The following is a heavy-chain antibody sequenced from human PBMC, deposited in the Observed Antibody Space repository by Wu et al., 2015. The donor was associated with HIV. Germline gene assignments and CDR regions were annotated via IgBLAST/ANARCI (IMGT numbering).Heavy chain of an antibody. Sequence: QVQLVQSGAEVKKPGASVKVSCGTSGYTFTNYYIHWVRQAPGHGLEWMAWINPSGGATIYAEAFEGRVTVTTDTSTSTAYMELRSLTSDDTANYFCLTAIIGVVYWGQGTVVTVSS. V-gene: IGHV1-2*02. CDR1: GYTFTNYY. D-gene: IGHD2/OR15-2a*01. J-gene: IGHJ4*02. CDR2: INPSGGAT. CDR3: LTAIIGVVY.